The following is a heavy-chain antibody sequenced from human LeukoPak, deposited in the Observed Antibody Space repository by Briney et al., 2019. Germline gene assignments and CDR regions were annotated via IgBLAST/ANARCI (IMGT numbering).Heavy chain of an antibody. CDR2: ISSFGGST. CDR1: GFTISNYA. J-gene: IGHJ4*02. Sequence: PGGSLRLSCAAPGFTISNYARTWVRQGPGKGLVWVSTISSFGGSTFYADSVKGRFTISRDNSRNTVYLQMDNLRAADTDTYDCANSSLATAEHCLAAFYNWGQGIRVTVSS. V-gene: IGHV3-23*01. CDR3: ANSSLATAEHCLAAFYN. D-gene: IGHD2/OR15-2a*01.